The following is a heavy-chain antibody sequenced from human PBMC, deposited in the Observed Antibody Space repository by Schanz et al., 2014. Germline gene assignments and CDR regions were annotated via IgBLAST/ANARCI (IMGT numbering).Heavy chain of an antibody. CDR3: ARLMVPGWFDP. CDR1: GGSISSSTYY. CDR2: IDDTGST. V-gene: IGHV4-39*01. D-gene: IGHD3-10*01. J-gene: IGHJ5*02. Sequence: QLQLQESGPGLVIPSETLSLTCTVSGGSISSSTYYWGWIRQPPGKGPEWIGTIDDTGSTYYTPSRRVPLTMSVDTSKSQLSVQLTSVTAADTAVYYCARLMVPGWFDPWGQGQLVTVSS.